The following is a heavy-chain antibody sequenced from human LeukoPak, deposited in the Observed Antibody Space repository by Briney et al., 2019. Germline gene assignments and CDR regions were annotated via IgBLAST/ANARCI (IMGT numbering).Heavy chain of an antibody. CDR1: GGTFSSYA. D-gene: IGHD3-22*01. Sequence: SVKVSCKASGGTFSSYAISWVRQAPGQGLEWMGRTIPILGIANYAQKFQGRVTITADKSTSTAYMELSSLRSEDTAVYYCARERTYYYDSSGYYYWGQGTLVTVSS. CDR2: TIPILGIA. CDR3: ARERTYYYDSSGYYY. V-gene: IGHV1-69*04. J-gene: IGHJ4*02.